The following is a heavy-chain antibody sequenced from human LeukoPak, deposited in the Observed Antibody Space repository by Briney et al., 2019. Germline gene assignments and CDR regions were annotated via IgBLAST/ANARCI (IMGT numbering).Heavy chain of an antibody. J-gene: IGHJ4*02. CDR3: ATDLAAGYSSSWHSVG. CDR1: GYTLTELS. Sequence: ASVKVSCKVSGYTLTELSMHWVRQAPGKGLEWMGGFDPEDGETIYAQKFQGRVTMTEDTSTDTAYMELSSLRSEDTAVYYCATDLAAGYSSSWHSVGWGQGTLVTVSS. V-gene: IGHV1-24*01. D-gene: IGHD6-13*01. CDR2: FDPEDGET.